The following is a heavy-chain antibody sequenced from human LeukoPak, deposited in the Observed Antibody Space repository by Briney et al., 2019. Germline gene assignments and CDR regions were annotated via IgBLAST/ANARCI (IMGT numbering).Heavy chain of an antibody. V-gene: IGHV3-7*02. CDR2: IKHDGSEK. Sequence: GSLRLSCAASGFTFSTYWMTWVRQAPGKGLEWVANIKHDGSEKYSVDSVKGRFTISRDNAKNSLYLQMNSLRAEDTAVYYCARNVGGALDDWGQGTLVTVSS. CDR3: ARNVGGALDD. CDR1: GFTFSTYW. D-gene: IGHD3-10*02. J-gene: IGHJ4*02.